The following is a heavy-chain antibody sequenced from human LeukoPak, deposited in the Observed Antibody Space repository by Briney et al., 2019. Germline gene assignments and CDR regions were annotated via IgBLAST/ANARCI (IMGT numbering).Heavy chain of an antibody. Sequence: SATLSLTCTVSGYSISSGFYWGWIRQPPGKGLECIGSIYHSGRTYYNPSLKSRVTISVDTSKNQFSLKLSSVTAADTAVYYCAANYFPLAYCGGDCYAGWFDRWGQGTLVTVSS. V-gene: IGHV4-38-2*02. CDR2: IYHSGRT. D-gene: IGHD2-21*02. J-gene: IGHJ5*02. CDR1: GYSISSGFY. CDR3: AANYFPLAYCGGDCYAGWFDR.